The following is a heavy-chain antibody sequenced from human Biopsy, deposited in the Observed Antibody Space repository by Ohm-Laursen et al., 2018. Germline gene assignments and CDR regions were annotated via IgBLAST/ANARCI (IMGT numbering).Heavy chain of an antibody. CDR3: ARVGAGAPSIDYFDY. Sequence: GTLSLTCTVSGGSIGSFFWSWIRQPPGKGLEWIGYIHYSGSTNYNPSLRSRVTISVDRSKNQFSLELSSVTAADTAVYYCARVGAGAPSIDYFDYWGQGALVTVSS. D-gene: IGHD6-13*01. J-gene: IGHJ4*02. CDR1: GGSIGSFF. V-gene: IGHV4-59*01. CDR2: IHYSGST.